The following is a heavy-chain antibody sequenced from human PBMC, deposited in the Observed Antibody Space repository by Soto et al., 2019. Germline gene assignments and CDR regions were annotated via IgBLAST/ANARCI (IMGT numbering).Heavy chain of an antibody. CDR1: GFSLSTSGVG. CDR3: AHIPVTLYSGSYLFSH. V-gene: IGHV2-5*02. CDR2: IYWDDDK. J-gene: IGHJ4*02. Sequence: QITLKESGPTLVKPTQTLTLTCTFSGFSLSTSGVGVGWIRQPPGKALEWLALIYWDDDKRYSPSLKSRLTITKDTSKNQVVLTMTNMDPVDTATYYCAHIPVTLYSGSYLFSHWGQGTLVTVSS. D-gene: IGHD1-26*01.